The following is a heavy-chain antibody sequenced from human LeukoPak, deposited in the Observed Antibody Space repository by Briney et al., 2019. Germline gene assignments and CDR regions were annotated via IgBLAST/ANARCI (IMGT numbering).Heavy chain of an antibody. J-gene: IGHJ3*02. CDR2: INHSGST. CDR1: GGSFSGYY. Sequence: LETLSLTCAVYGGSFSGYYWSWIRQPPGKGLEWIGEINHSGSTNYNPSLKSRVTISVDTSKNQFSLKLSSVTAADTAVYYCARGRVSSGWYGDAFDIWGQGTMVTVSS. CDR3: ARGRVSSGWYGDAFDI. D-gene: IGHD6-19*01. V-gene: IGHV4-34*01.